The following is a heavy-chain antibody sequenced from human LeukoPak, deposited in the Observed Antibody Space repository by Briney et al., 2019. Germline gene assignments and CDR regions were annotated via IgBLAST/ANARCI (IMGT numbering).Heavy chain of an antibody. CDR3: AREAGSSGSDWFDP. CDR2: ISWNSGSI. J-gene: IGHJ5*02. V-gene: IGHV3-9*01. CDR1: GFTFDDYA. Sequence: GGSLRLSCAASGFTFDDYAMHWVRQAPGKGLEWVSGISWNSGSIGYADSVKGRFTISRDNAKNSLYLQMNSLRAEDTALYYCAREAGSSGSDWFDPWGQGTLVTVSS. D-gene: IGHD3-22*01.